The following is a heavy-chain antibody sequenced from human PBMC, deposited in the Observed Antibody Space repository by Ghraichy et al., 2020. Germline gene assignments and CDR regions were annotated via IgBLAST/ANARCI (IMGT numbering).Heavy chain of an antibody. CDR1: GGSISSSSHY. Sequence: SETLSLTCTVSGGSISSSSHYWGWIRQPPGKGLECIGSIYYSGTTYYSPSLKNRVTISVDTSKNQFSLRLSSVTASDTAIYYCARLQAAAGSDYWGQGTLVTVSS. CDR3: ARLQAAAGSDY. J-gene: IGHJ4*02. D-gene: IGHD6-13*01. V-gene: IGHV4-39*01. CDR2: IYYSGTT.